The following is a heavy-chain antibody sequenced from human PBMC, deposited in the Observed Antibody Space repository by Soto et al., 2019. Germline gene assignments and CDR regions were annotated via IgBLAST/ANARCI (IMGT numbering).Heavy chain of an antibody. CDR3: AKDLTMVRGASDQDY. Sequence: VQLVESGGGVVQPGRSLRLSCAASGFTFSSYGMHWVRQAPGKGLEWVAVISYDGSNKYYADSVKGRFTISRDNSKNTLYLQMNSLRAEDTAVYYCAKDLTMVRGASDQDYWGQGTLVTVSS. V-gene: IGHV3-30*18. CDR2: ISYDGSNK. J-gene: IGHJ4*02. CDR1: GFTFSSYG. D-gene: IGHD3-10*01.